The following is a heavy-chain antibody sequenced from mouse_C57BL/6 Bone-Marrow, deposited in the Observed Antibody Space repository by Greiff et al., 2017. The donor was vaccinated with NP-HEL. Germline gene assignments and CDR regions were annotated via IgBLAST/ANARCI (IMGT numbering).Heavy chain of an antibody. D-gene: IGHD1-1*01. V-gene: IGHV5-4*01. J-gene: IGHJ1*03. CDR3: ARDGYYGTPYWYFEV. CDR1: GFTFSSYA. CDR2: ISDGGSYT. Sequence: EVMLVESGGGLVKPGGSLKLSCAASGFTFSSYAMSWVRQTPEKRLEWVATISDGGSYTYYPDNVKGRFTISRDNAKNNLYLQMSHLKSEDTAMYYCARDGYYGTPYWYFEVWGTGTTVTVSS.